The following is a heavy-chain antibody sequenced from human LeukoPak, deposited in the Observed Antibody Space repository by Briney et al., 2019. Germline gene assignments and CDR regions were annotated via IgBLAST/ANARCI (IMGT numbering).Heavy chain of an antibody. V-gene: IGHV1-69*04. CDR2: IIPIFGIA. CDR1: GGTFSSYA. Sequence: SVKVSCKASGGTFSSYAISWVRQPPGQGLEWMGRIIPIFGIANYAQKFQGRVTITADTSTSTAYMELSSLRSEDTAVYYCASSRRGVVVTAMDYYYGMDVWGQGTTVTVSS. CDR3: ASSRRGVVVTAMDYYYGMDV. D-gene: IGHD2-21*02. J-gene: IGHJ6*02.